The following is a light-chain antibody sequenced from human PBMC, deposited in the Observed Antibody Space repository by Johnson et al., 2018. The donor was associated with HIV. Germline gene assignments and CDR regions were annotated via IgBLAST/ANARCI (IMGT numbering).Light chain of an antibody. J-gene: IGLJ1*01. CDR3: GTWDGSLRAGF. CDR2: DNN. V-gene: IGLV1-51*01. Sequence: QSVLTQPPSVSAAPGQKVTISCSVSSSNIGNNYVSWYQQIPGTAPKLLIYDNNKRPSGIPDRFSGSKSGTSATLGITGLQTGDEADYYCGTWDGSLRAGFFGTGTKVTVL. CDR1: SSNIGNNY.